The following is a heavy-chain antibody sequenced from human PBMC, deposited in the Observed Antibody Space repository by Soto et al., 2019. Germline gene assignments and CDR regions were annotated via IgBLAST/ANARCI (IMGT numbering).Heavy chain of an antibody. J-gene: IGHJ1*01. D-gene: IGHD2-15*01. V-gene: IGHV3-30*18. CDR2: ISYDGSDK. CDR1: GFTFSIYG. CDR3: AKVVVLATTYFQH. Sequence: QVQLVESGGGVVQPGRTLRLSCAASGFTFSIYGMHWVRQAPGKGLEWVAVISYDGSDKYYADSVKGRFTISRDNSNNTLYLQMDSLRAEDTAVYYCAKVVVLATTYFQHWGHGTLVTVSS.